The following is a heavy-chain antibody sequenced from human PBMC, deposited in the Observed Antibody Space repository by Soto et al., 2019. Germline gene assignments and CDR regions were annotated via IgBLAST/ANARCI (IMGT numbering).Heavy chain of an antibody. CDR2: VSHRGNT. D-gene: IGHD3-16*02. CDR3: ARYRLTAAWSKFDY. J-gene: IGHJ4*02. Sequence: QVQLQQSGPGLVKPSQTLSLTCAVSGVSVGSDASYWSWIRQHPGQGLELVGFVSHRGNTYYNPSLKSRLTLAADMSRNQFFLHLTSVTAADTAVYFGARYRLTAAWSKFDYWGQGTLVTVAS. CDR1: GVSVGSDASY. V-gene: IGHV4-31*11.